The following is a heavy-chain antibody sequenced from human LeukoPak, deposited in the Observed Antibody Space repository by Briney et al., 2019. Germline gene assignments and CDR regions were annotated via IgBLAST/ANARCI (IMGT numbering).Heavy chain of an antibody. CDR1: GGSISIYY. D-gene: IGHD2-15*01. J-gene: IGHJ3*02. CDR3: AREKTDCSGGSCYRYRAFDI. V-gene: IGHV4-59*01. CDR2: IYYTGST. Sequence: SETLFLTCTVSGGSISIYYWSWIRQPLGKGVEWIGYIYYTGSTNYNPSLKSRVTISVDTSKNQFSLKLSSVTAADTAMYYCAREKTDCSGGSCYRYRAFDIWGQGTMVTVSS.